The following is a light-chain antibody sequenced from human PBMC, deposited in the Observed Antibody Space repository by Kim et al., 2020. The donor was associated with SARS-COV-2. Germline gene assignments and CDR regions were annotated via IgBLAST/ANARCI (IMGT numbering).Light chain of an antibody. Sequence: QPVLTQPASVSGSPGQSITISCTGTSGSLGSYSLVSWYQQHPGKAPQLLIYEVTERPSGLSHRFSGSKSGNTATLTISGLQPEDEADYYCCSYSGHNTWVFGGGTQLTVL. CDR1: SGSLGSYSL. J-gene: IGLJ3*02. CDR2: EVT. V-gene: IGLV2-23*02. CDR3: CSYSGHNTWV.